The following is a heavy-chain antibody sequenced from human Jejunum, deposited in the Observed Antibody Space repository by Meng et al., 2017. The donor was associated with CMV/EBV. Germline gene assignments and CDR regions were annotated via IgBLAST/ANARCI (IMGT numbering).Heavy chain of an antibody. D-gene: IGHD1-26*01. V-gene: IGHV1-18*01. CDR1: GYTFTNYG. Sequence: GQSGGEVKKPGASGKVSCKASGYTFTNYGITWVRQAPGQGLEWMGWISAYNGNTNYAQTLRGRVTMTTDTSTSTAYMELGSLRSDDTAVYYCARVEVGITSGDYWGQGTLVTVSS. J-gene: IGHJ4*02. CDR3: ARVEVGITSGDY. CDR2: ISAYNGNT.